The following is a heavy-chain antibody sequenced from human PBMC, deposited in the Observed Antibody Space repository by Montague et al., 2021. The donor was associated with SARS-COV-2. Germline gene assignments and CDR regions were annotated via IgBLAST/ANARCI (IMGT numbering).Heavy chain of an antibody. CDR1: GGSISSSNYY. J-gene: IGHJ6*02. Sequence: SETLSLTCTVSGGSISSSNYYWGWIRQPPGKGLEWIGNMYYSGSTYYNPSLKSRVTISIDTSKNQFSLKLSSVTAADTAVYYCARGAIVLQGVRKGMDVWGQGTTVTVSS. V-gene: IGHV4-39*07. CDR3: ARGAIVLQGVRKGMDV. D-gene: IGHD3-10*01. CDR2: MYYSGST.